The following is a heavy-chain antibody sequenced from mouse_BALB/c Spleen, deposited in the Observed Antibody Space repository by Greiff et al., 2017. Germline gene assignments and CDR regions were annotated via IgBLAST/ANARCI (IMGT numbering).Heavy chain of an antibody. J-gene: IGHJ4*01. D-gene: IGHD4-1*01. CDR1: GFSLTSYG. Sequence: QVQLQQSGPGLVQPSQSLSITCTVSGFSLTSYGVHWVRQSPGKGLEWLGVIWSGGSTDYNAAFISRLSISKDNSKSQVFFKMNSLQANDTAIYCCTRTLGDYAMDYWGQGTSVTVSS. V-gene: IGHV2-2*02. CDR2: IWSGGST. CDR3: TRTLGDYAMDY.